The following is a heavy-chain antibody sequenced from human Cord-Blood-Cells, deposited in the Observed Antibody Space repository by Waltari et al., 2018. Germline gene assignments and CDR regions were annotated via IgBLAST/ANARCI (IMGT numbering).Heavy chain of an antibody. CDR3: ARDVTTVTFDY. CDR2: ISYDGSNK. D-gene: IGHD4-17*01. V-gene: IGHV3-30-3*01. Sequence: QVQLVESGGGVVQPGRSLRLSWAASGFTFSSYAMHWFRQAPGKGLEWVAVISYDGSNKYYADSVKGRFTISRDNSKNTLYLQMNSLRAEDTAVYYCARDVTTVTFDYWGQGTLVTVSS. CDR1: GFTFSSYA. J-gene: IGHJ4*02.